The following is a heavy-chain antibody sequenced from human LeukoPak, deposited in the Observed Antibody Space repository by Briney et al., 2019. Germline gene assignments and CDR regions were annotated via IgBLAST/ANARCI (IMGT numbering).Heavy chain of an antibody. V-gene: IGHV1-8*01. CDR3: AKERHYDILTGYHPLDY. CDR1: GYTFTSYD. J-gene: IGHJ4*02. Sequence: ASVKVSCKASGYTFTSYDINWVRQATGQGLEWMGWMNPNSGNTGYAQKFQGRVPMTRNTSLSTAYMELSSLRAEDTAVYYCAKERHYDILTGYHPLDYWGQGTLVTVSS. D-gene: IGHD3-9*01. CDR2: MNPNSGNT.